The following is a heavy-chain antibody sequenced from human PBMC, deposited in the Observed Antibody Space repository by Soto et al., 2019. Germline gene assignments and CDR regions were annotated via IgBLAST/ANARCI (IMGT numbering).Heavy chain of an antibody. CDR1: GASISSGDYY. V-gene: IGHV4-30-4*01. Sequence: QVQLQESGPGLVKPSQTLSLTCTVSGASISSGDYYWSWIRQPPGKGLEWIGYIYYSGTTYYNPSLKSRVTISVDTSKNQFSLKLSSVTAADTAMYYCARIEYYYDSGGGLWGQGTLVTVSS. CDR3: ARIEYYYDSGGGL. D-gene: IGHD3-22*01. J-gene: IGHJ4*02. CDR2: IYYSGTT.